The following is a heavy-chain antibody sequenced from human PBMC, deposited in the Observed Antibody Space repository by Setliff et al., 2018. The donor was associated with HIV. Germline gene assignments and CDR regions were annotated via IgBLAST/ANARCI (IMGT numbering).Heavy chain of an antibody. CDR3: ARFSLLYPPPLSSGAFDI. Sequence: PSETLSLTCTVSGDSISSDFYWGWIRQPPGKGLEWIGSIYHSGNTYYMPSLQSRVTISVDMSKNQFSLNLNSVTAADTAVYYCARFSLLYPPPLSSGAFDIWGQGTMVTVSS. CDR2: IYHSGNT. CDR1: GDSISSDFY. V-gene: IGHV4-38-2*02. J-gene: IGHJ3*02. D-gene: IGHD2-2*01.